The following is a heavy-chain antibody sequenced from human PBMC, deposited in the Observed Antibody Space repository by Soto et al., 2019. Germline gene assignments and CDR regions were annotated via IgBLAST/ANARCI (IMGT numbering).Heavy chain of an antibody. CDR2: SIPIFGTA. CDR1: GGTFNNYP. D-gene: IGHD5-12*01. CDR3: ARGRGCSGDDHYYYFDMDV. Sequence: SVKVSCKASGGTFNNYPITWVRQAPGEGLEWMGGSIPIFGTANYAQKFQGRVTISVDESTSTAYMELSSLRSEDTAVYYCARGRGCSGDDHYYYFDMDVWGQGTTVTVSS. J-gene: IGHJ6*02. V-gene: IGHV1-69*13.